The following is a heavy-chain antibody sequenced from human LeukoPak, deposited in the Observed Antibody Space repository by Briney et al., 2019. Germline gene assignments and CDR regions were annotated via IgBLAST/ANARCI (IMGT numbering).Heavy chain of an antibody. D-gene: IGHD4-17*01. CDR3: ARISFGDYYFDY. CDR2: ISAYNGNT. V-gene: IGHV1-18*01. J-gene: IGHJ4*02. CDR1: GYTFTNYA. Sequence: GASVKVSCKASGYTFTNYAVSWVRQAPGQGLEYMGYISAYNGNTNYAQKLQGRVTMTTDTSTSAAYMELRSLRSDDTAVYYCARISFGDYYFDYWGQGTLVTVSS.